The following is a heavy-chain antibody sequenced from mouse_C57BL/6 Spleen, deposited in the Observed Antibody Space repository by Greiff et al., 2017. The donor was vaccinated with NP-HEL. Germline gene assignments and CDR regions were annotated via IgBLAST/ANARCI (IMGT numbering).Heavy chain of an antibody. D-gene: IGHD1-1*01. J-gene: IGHJ1*03. V-gene: IGHV2-2*01. CDR1: GFSLTSYG. CDR2: IWSGGST. Sequence: VKLMESGPGLVQPSQSLSITCTVSGFSLTSYGVHWVRQSPGKGLEWLGVIWSGGSTDYNAAFISRLSISKDNSKSQVFFKMNSLQADDTAIYYCATPYYGSSHWYFDVWGTGTTVTVSS. CDR3: ATPYYGSSHWYFDV.